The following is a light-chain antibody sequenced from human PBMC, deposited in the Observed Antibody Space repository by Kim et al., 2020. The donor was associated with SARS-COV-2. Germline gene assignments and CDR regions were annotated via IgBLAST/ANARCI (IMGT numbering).Light chain of an antibody. J-gene: IGKJ1*01. CDR3: QQYDSSLWT. CDR1: QSVSSSY. Sequence: EIVLTQSPGTLSLSPGERATLSCRASQSVSSSYLVWYQQKPGQAPRLLIYGASIRATGIPDRFSGSGSGTDFTLTIDRLEPEDFAVYYCQQYDSSLWTFGPGTKVEIK. V-gene: IGKV3-20*01. CDR2: GAS.